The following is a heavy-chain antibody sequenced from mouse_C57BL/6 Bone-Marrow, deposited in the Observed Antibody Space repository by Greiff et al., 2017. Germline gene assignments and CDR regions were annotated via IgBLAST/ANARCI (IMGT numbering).Heavy chain of an antibody. J-gene: IGHJ2*01. CDR3: TTCYDYDEDGFDY. CDR2: IDPENGDT. D-gene: IGHD2-4*01. CDR1: GFNIKDDY. Sequence: VQLQQSGAELVRPGASVKLSCTASGFNIKDDYMHWVKQRPEQGLEWIGWIDPENGDTEYASKFQGKATITADTSSNTAYLQLSSLTSEDTAVYYCTTCYDYDEDGFDYWGQGTTLTVSS. V-gene: IGHV14-4*01.